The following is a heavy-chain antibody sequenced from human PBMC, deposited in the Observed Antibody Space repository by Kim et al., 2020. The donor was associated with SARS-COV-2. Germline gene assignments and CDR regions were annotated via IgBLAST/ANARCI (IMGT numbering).Heavy chain of an antibody. CDR1: GFTFSDYY. D-gene: IGHD6-13*01. V-gene: IGHV3-11*01. CDR3: ARSLAAAAPWDYYYGMDV. Sequence: GGSLRLSCAASGFTFSDYYMSWIRQAPGKGLEWVSYISSSGSTIYYADSVKGRFTISRDNAKNSLYLQMNSLRAEDTAVYYCARSLAAAAPWDYYYGMDVWGQGTTVTVSS. J-gene: IGHJ6*02. CDR2: ISSSGSTI.